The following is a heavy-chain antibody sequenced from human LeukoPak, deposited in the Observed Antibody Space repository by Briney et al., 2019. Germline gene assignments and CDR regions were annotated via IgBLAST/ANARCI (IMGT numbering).Heavy chain of an antibody. Sequence: PGGSLRLSCAASGFTFDDYAMHSVRQAPGKGLEWVSGISWNSGSIGYADSVKGRFTISRDNAKNSLYLQMNSLRAEDTALYYCAKGWYDILTGHFDYWGQGTLVTVSS. D-gene: IGHD3-9*01. V-gene: IGHV3-9*01. CDR2: ISWNSGSI. CDR3: AKGWYDILTGHFDY. J-gene: IGHJ4*02. CDR1: GFTFDDYA.